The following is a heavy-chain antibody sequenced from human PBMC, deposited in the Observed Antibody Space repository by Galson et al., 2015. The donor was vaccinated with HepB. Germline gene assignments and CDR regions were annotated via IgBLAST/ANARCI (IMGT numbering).Heavy chain of an antibody. Sequence: SLRLSCAASGFTFSSYAMSWVRQAPGKGLEWVSAISGSGGSTYYADSVKGRFTISRDNSKNTLYLQMNSLRAEDTAVYYCAKDDYYDSSGYAAYFRLDYWGQGTLVTVSS. V-gene: IGHV3-23*01. CDR2: ISGSGGST. D-gene: IGHD3-22*01. CDR3: AKDDYYDSSGYAAYFRLDY. J-gene: IGHJ4*02. CDR1: GFTFSSYA.